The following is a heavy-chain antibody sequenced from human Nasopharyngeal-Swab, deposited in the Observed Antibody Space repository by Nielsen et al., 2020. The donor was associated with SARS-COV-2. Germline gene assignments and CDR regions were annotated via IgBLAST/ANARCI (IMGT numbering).Heavy chain of an antibody. J-gene: IGHJ4*02. CDR3: ARGFDY. CDR2: IYYSGST. Sequence: SETLSLTSTVSGGSISSSTNYWSWIRQPPGKGLEWIGYIYYSGSTNYNPSLKSRVTISVDTSKNQFSLKLSSGTAADTAVYYCARGFDYWGQGTLVPVSS. CDR1: GGSISSSTNY. V-gene: IGHV4-61*01.